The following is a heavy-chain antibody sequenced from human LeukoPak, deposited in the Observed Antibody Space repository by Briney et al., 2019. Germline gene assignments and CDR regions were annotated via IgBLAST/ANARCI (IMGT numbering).Heavy chain of an antibody. CDR2: INPNSGGT. V-gene: IGHV1-2*02. CDR1: GYTFTGYY. Sequence: GASVKVSCKASGYTFTGYYMHWVRQAPGQGLEWMGWINPNSGGTNYAQKFQGRVTMTRDTSISPAYMELSRLRSDDTAVYYCARDEGRYCSGGSCRYPDYWGQGTLVTVSS. D-gene: IGHD2-15*01. CDR3: ARDEGRYCSGGSCRYPDY. J-gene: IGHJ4*02.